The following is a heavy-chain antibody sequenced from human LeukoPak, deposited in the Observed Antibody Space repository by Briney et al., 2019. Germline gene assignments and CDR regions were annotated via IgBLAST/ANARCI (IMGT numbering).Heavy chain of an antibody. CDR1: GFTFISYS. CDR3: AKDNYDFWSGYLSGAFDI. Sequence: GGSLRLSCSVSGFTFISYSMTWVRQAPGKGLEWLSSISGNGDNTYYADSVKGRFTISRDNSKNTLYLQMNSLRAEDTAVYYCAKDNYDFWSGYLSGAFDIWGQGTMVTVSS. CDR2: ISGNGDNT. V-gene: IGHV3-23*01. D-gene: IGHD3-3*01. J-gene: IGHJ3*02.